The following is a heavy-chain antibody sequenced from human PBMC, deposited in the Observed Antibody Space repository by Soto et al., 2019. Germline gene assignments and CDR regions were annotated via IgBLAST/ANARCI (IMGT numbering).Heavy chain of an antibody. V-gene: IGHV4-31*03. CDR3: ARDGNDILTGYYYGMDV. J-gene: IGHJ6*02. CDR2: IYYSGST. Sequence: QVQLQESGPGLVKPSQTLSLTCTVSGGSISSGGYYWSWIRQHPGKGLEWIGYIYYSGSTYYNPSLKRRVTMSVDTSKNQFSLKLSSVTAADTAVYYCARDGNDILTGYYYGMDVWGQGTTVTVSS. CDR1: GGSISSGGYY. D-gene: IGHD3-9*01.